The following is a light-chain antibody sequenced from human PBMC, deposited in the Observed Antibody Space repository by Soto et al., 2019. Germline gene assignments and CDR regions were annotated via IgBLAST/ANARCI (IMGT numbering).Light chain of an antibody. J-gene: IGKJ4*01. CDR2: DAS. CDR3: QQRSNWPPGIT. V-gene: IGKV3-11*01. Sequence: ETVMTQSPATLSVSPGERATLSCRASQSVSRNLAWYQQRPGQAPRLLIHDASNRATGIPARFSGSGSGTDFTLTISSLEPEDFAVYYCQQRSNWPPGITFGGGTKV. CDR1: QSVSRN.